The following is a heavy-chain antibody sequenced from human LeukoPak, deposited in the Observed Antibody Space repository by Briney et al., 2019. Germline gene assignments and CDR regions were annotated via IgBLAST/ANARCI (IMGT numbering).Heavy chain of an antibody. V-gene: IGHV5-51*01. J-gene: IGHJ3*02. CDR2: IYPGDSDT. D-gene: IGHD1-26*01. Sequence: GESLKISCKGSGYRFSTYWIGWVRQMPGKGLEWMGIIYPGDSDTRYSPSFQGQVTISADKSTSTAYLQWSSLKASDTAMYYCARQGEVGGFEIWGQGTQITVSS. CDR1: GYRFSTYW. CDR3: ARQGEVGGFEI.